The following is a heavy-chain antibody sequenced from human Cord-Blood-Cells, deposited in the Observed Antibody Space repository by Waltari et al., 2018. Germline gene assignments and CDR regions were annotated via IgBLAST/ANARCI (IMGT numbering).Heavy chain of an antibody. V-gene: IGHV3-30*18. CDR3: AKSEQLDAFDI. CDR1: GFTFSSHG. J-gene: IGHJ3*02. Sequence: QVQLVESGGGVVQPGRSLRLSCAASGFTFSSHGMPWVRQAPGKGLEWVAVISYDGSNKYYADSVKGRFTISRDNSKNTLYLQMNSLRAEDTAVYYCAKSEQLDAFDIWGQGTMVTVSS. D-gene: IGHD6-13*01. CDR2: ISYDGSNK.